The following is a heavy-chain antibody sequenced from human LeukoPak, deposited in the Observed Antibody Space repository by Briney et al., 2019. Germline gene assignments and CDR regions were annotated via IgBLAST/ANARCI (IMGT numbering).Heavy chain of an antibody. Sequence: ASVKVSCKASGYTFTGYYMHWVRQAPGQGLEWMGWINPNCGGTNYAQKFQGRVTMTRDTSISTAYMELSRLRSDDTAVYYCARVVPAAISYYYYGMDVWGQGTTVTVSS. CDR3: ARVVPAAISYYYYGMDV. D-gene: IGHD2-2*01. J-gene: IGHJ6*02. V-gene: IGHV1-2*02. CDR2: INPNCGGT. CDR1: GYTFTGYY.